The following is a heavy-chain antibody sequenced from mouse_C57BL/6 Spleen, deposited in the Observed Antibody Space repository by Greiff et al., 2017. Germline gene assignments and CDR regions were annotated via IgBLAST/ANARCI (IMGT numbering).Heavy chain of an antibody. Sequence: VQLKESGPELVKPGASVKMSCKASGYTFTDYNMHWVKQSHGKSLEWIGYINPNNGGTSYNQKFKGKATLTVNKSSSTAYMELRSLTSEDSAVYYCARERFEYYGSSSYYYAMDYWGQGTSVTVSS. V-gene: IGHV1-22*01. J-gene: IGHJ4*01. CDR2: INPNNGGT. CDR1: GYTFTDYN. D-gene: IGHD1-1*01. CDR3: ARERFEYYGSSSYYYAMDY.